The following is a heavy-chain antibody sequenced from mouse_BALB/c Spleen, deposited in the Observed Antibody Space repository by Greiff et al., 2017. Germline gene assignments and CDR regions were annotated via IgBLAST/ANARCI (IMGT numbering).Heavy chain of an antibody. Sequence: EVQVVESGGGLVQPGGSLKLSCAASGFTFSSYGMSWVRQTPDKRLELVATINSNGGSTYYPDSVKGRFTISRDNAKNTLYLQMSSLKSEDTAMYYCARYRTATLAMDYWGQGTSVTVSS. CDR1: GFTFSSYG. D-gene: IGHD1-2*01. CDR2: INSNGGST. CDR3: ARYRTATLAMDY. J-gene: IGHJ4*01. V-gene: IGHV5-6-3*01.